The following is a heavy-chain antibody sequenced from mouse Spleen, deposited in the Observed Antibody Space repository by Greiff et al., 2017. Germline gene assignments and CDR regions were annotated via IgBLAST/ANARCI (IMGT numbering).Heavy chain of an antibody. CDR3: TTRTARATGFDY. D-gene: IGHD3-1*01. CDR2: IDPEDGDT. Sequence: EVQLQQSGAELVRPGASVKLSCTASGFNIKDYYMHWVKQRPEQGLEWIGRIDPEDGDTEYAPKFQGKATMTADTSSNTAYLQLSSLTSEDTAVYYCTTRTARATGFDYWGQGTTLTVSS. V-gene: IGHV14-1*01. CDR1: GFNIKDYY. J-gene: IGHJ2*01.